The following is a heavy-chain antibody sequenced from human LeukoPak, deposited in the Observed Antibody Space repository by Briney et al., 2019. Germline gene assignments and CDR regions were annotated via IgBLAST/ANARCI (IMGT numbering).Heavy chain of an antibody. CDR1: GGSFSGYY. Sequence: PSETLSLTCAVYGGSFSGYYWSWIRQPPGKGLEWIGEINHSGGTNYNPSLKSRVTISVDTSKNQFSLKLSSVTAADTAVYYCARFGRIAVAGRRFDYWGQGTLVTVSS. CDR3: ARFGRIAVAGRRFDY. D-gene: IGHD6-19*01. J-gene: IGHJ4*02. CDR2: INHSGGT. V-gene: IGHV4-34*01.